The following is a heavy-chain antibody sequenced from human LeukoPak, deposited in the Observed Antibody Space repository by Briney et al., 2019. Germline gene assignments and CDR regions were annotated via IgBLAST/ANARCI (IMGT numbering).Heavy chain of an antibody. CDR2: IIPIFGTA. Sequence: ASVKVSCKASGGTFSSYAISWVRQAPGQGLEWMGGIIPIFGTANYAQKFQGRVTITADESTSTAYMELRSLRSEDTAVYYCARTNCTNGVCYHISYHYYGMDVWGQGTTVTVSS. CDR1: GGTFSSYA. D-gene: IGHD2-8*01. J-gene: IGHJ6*02. CDR3: ARTNCTNGVCYHISYHYYGMDV. V-gene: IGHV1-69*13.